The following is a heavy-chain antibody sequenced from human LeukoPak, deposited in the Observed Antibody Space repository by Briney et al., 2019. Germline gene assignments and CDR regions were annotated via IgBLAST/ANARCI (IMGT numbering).Heavy chain of an antibody. CDR3: ARGVGAPAQFDY. CDR1: GGSISSYY. J-gene: IGHJ4*02. CDR2: IYYSGST. V-gene: IGHV4-59*01. D-gene: IGHD1-26*01. Sequence: SETLSLTCTVSGGSISSYYWSWIRQPPGKGLEWIGYIYYSGSTNYNPSLKSRVTISVDTSKNQFSLKLSSVTAADTPVYYCARGVGAPAQFDYWGQGTLVTVSS.